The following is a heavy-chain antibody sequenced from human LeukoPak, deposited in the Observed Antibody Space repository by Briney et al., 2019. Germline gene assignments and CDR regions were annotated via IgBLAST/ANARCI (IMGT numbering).Heavy chain of an antibody. D-gene: IGHD5-18*01. CDR1: GFTFSSYS. V-gene: IGHV3-21*01. J-gene: IGHJ4*02. CDR2: ISSSSSYI. Sequence: GGSLRLSCAASGFTFSSYSMNWVRQAPGKGLEWVSSISSSSSYIYYADSVKGRFTISRDNAKNSLYLQMNSLRAEDTAVYYCARDRDTAIGDYWGQGTLATVSS. CDR3: ARDRDTAIGDY.